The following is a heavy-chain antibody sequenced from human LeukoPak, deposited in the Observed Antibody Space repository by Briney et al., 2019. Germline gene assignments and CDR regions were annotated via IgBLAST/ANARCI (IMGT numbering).Heavy chain of an antibody. Sequence: SETLSLTCAVYGGSFSGHSWSWIRQPPGKGLEWIGEVIHGGGTNYNPSLKSRVIISVDTSKNQFSLKLSPVIAADTAVYYCARVGVDYSGNIIKYYFDYWGQGTLVTVSS. CDR1: GGSFSGHS. J-gene: IGHJ4*02. CDR3: ARVGVDYSGNIIKYYFDY. V-gene: IGHV4-34*12. D-gene: IGHD4-23*01. CDR2: VIHGGGT.